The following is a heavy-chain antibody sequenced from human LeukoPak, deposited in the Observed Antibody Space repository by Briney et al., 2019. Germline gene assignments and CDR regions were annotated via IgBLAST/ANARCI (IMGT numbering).Heavy chain of an antibody. CDR1: GFTFSDYS. D-gene: IGHD3-16*01. CDR2: ISSGSSTI. V-gene: IGHV3-48*02. J-gene: IGHJ5*02. CDR3: ARGFGGFDP. Sequence: GGPLRLSCAASGFTFSDYSMNWVRQAPGKGLEWVSYISSGSSTIHYADSVKGRFTISRDNAKNSVYLQMNSLRDEDTAVYYCARGFGGFDPWGQGTLVIVSS.